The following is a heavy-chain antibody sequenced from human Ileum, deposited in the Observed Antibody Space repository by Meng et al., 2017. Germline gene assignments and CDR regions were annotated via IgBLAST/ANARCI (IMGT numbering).Heavy chain of an antibody. V-gene: IGHV4-31*03. J-gene: IGHJ4*02. D-gene: IGHD5-24*01. CDR1: GGTLSSAGYY. CDR3: ARDVMGIRDGAVEDY. Sequence: QVQLQESGPGLVKPSQTLSPTCTGSGGTLSSAGYYWSWIRQFPGKGLERIGFIFYTGTTYYNPSLESRVTISVDTSKNQYYLKMNSVTAADTAVYYCARDVMGIRDGAVEDYWGQGTLVTVSS. CDR2: IFYTGTT.